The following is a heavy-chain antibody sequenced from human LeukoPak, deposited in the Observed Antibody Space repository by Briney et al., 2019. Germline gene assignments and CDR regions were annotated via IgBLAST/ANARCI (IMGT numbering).Heavy chain of an antibody. J-gene: IGHJ4*02. Sequence: ASVKVSCKVSGYTLTELSMHWVRQAPGKGLEWMGGVDPEDGETIYAQKLQGRVTMTEDTSTDTAYMELSSLRSEDTAVYYCATDLGYCSGGSCYEEYWGQGTLVTVSS. CDR1: GYTLTELS. CDR2: VDPEDGET. CDR3: ATDLGYCSGGSCYEEY. V-gene: IGHV1-24*01. D-gene: IGHD2-15*01.